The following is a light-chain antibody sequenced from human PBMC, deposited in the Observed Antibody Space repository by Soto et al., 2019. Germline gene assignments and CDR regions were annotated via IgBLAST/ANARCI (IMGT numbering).Light chain of an antibody. J-gene: IGKJ1*01. CDR2: GAS. Sequence: EIVMTQSPATLSVSPGERATLSCRASQSVSSNLAWYQQIPGQAPRLLIYGASTRATGIPARFSGSGSGTEFTLTISSLQSEDFAVYYCQQYNNWPPVTFGQGTKVEIK. CDR3: QQYNNWPPVT. CDR1: QSVSSN. V-gene: IGKV3-15*01.